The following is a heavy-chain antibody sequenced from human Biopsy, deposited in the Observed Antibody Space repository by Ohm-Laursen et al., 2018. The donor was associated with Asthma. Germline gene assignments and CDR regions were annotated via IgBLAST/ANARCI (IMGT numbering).Heavy chain of an antibody. D-gene: IGHD2-21*02. CDR1: GFTFSSYG. J-gene: IGHJ6*02. Sequence: GSLRLSCAASGFTFSSYGMNWVRQAPGKGLEWVSYISSSSSTIYYADSVKGRFTISRDNAKNSLYLQMNSLRDEDTAVYYCARDAGYCGGDCYSLLEYYYYYYGMDVWGQGTTVTVSS. V-gene: IGHV3-48*02. CDR2: ISSSSSTI. CDR3: ARDAGYCGGDCYSLLEYYYYYYGMDV.